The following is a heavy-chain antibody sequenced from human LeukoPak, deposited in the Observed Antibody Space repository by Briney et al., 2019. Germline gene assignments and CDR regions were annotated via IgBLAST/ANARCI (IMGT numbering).Heavy chain of an antibody. CDR1: GYTFTGYY. CDR3: ARQGSGSTLVDY. V-gene: IGHV1-2*02. D-gene: IGHD3-10*01. CDR2: INPNSGGT. Sequence: ASVTVSCKASGYTFTGYYMHWVRQAPGQGLEWMGWINPNSGGTNYAQKFQGRVTMTRDTSISTAYMELSRLRSDDTAVYYCARQGSGSTLVDYWGQGTLVTVSS. J-gene: IGHJ4*02.